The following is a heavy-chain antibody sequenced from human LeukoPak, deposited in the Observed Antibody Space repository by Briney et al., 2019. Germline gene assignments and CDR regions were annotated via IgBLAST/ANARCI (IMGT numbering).Heavy chain of an antibody. D-gene: IGHD2-2*02. CDR1: GGSISSSSYY. CDR3: ARQKLGYCSSTSCYIGDAFDI. V-gene: IGHV4-39*01. J-gene: IGHJ3*02. Sequence: SETLSLTCTVSGGSISSSSYYWGWIRQPPGKGLEWIGSIYYSGSTYYNPSLKSRATISVDTSKNQFSLKLSSVTAADTAVYYCARQKLGYCSSTSCYIGDAFDIWGQGTMVTVSS. CDR2: IYYSGST.